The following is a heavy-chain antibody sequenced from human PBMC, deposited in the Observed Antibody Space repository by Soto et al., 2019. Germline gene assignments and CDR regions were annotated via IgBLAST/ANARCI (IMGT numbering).Heavy chain of an antibody. D-gene: IGHD1-26*01. CDR3: ARAMLDSGSYYAWFDP. Sequence: ASVKVSWKASGYAFTSYGISLVRQAPGQGLEWMGWISAYNGNTNYAQKLQGRVTMTTDTSTSTAYMELRSLRSDDTAVYYCARAMLDSGSYYAWFDPWGQGTLVTVSS. CDR1: GYAFTSYG. V-gene: IGHV1-18*01. CDR2: ISAYNGNT. J-gene: IGHJ5*02.